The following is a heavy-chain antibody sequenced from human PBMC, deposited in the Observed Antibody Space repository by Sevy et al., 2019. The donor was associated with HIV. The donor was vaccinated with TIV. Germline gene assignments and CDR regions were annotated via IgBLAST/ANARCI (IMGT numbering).Heavy chain of an antibody. CDR2: INPSGGST. D-gene: IGHD3-9*01. CDR1: GYTFTSYY. CDR3: ARTDYDILTGYSHHFDY. V-gene: IGHV1-46*01. J-gene: IGHJ4*02. Sequence: ASVKVSCKASGYTFTSYYMHWVRQAPGQGLEWMGIINPSGGSTSYAQKFQGRVTMTRDTSTSTDYMELSSLRSEDTAVYYCARTDYDILTGYSHHFDYWGQGTLVTVSS.